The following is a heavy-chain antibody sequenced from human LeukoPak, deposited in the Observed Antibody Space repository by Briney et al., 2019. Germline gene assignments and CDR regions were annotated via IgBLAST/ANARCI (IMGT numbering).Heavy chain of an antibody. CDR2: IYPGDSDT. CDR1: GYTFTSYW. Sequence: GESLKISCKGSGYTFTSYWIGWVRQMPGKGLEWMGIIYPGDSDTKYSPSFQGQVTISADKSISTAYLQWSSLKASDTAIYYCARHWRCCSSDRCYPDYWGQGTLVTVSS. J-gene: IGHJ4*02. D-gene: IGHD2-15*01. CDR3: ARHWRCCSSDRCYPDY. V-gene: IGHV5-51*01.